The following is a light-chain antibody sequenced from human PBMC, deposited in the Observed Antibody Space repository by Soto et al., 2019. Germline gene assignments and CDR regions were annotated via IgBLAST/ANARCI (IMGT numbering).Light chain of an antibody. Sequence: QSALTQPASVSGSPGQLITIASTGTSGDIGSYNRVSWYQQHPGKAPKLIIYEVTDRPSGVSNRFSGSKSGNTASLTISGLQAEDEAEYYCSSYTNINTRACVFGTGTKVTVL. CDR2: EVT. CDR3: SSYTNINTRACV. V-gene: IGLV2-14*01. J-gene: IGLJ1*01. CDR1: SGDIGSYNR.